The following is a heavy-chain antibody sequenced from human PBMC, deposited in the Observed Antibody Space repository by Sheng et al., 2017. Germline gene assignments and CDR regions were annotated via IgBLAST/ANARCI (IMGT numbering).Heavy chain of an antibody. V-gene: IGHV3-30*02. CDR1: GFTFSSYG. Sequence: QVQLVESGGGVVQPGGSLRLSCAASGFTFSSYGMHWVRQAPGKGLEWVAFIRYDGSNKYYADSVKGRFTISRDNSKNTLYLQMNSLRAEDTAVYYCAKSIAWCSGGSCGYYFDYWGQGTLVTVSS. D-gene: IGHD2-15*01. CDR3: AKSIAWCSGGSCGYYFDY. CDR2: IRYDGSNK. J-gene: IGHJ4*02.